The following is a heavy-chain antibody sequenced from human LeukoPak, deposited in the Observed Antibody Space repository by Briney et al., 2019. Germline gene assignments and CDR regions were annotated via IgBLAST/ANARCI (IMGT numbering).Heavy chain of an antibody. V-gene: IGHV1-18*01. Sequence: ASVKVSCKASGYTFTNYGISWVRQAPGQGLELMGWISGYNGNTKYAQKLQGRVTMTTDTSTSTAYMELRSLRSDDTAFYYWPKTAYDILTGYFQPNWFDPWGQGTLVTVSS. CDR2: ISGYNGNT. J-gene: IGHJ5*02. CDR1: GYTFTNYG. D-gene: IGHD3-9*01. CDR3: PKTAYDILTGYFQPNWFDP.